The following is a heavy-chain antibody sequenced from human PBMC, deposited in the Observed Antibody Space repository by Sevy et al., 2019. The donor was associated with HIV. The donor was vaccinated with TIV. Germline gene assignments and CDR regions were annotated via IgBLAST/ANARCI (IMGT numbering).Heavy chain of an antibody. CDR3: AKLDGPTAYFDF. V-gene: IGHV3-23*01. CDR1: GFTFRNYA. Sequence: GGSLRLSCVASGFTFRNYAMSWVRQGPGKGLEWVSAISDSGVVTYYGDSVKGRFTISRDNSKNTLYLHLSSLRPDDTATYICAKLDGPTAYFDFWGQGSLVTVSS. J-gene: IGHJ4*02. D-gene: IGHD1-1*01. CDR2: ISDSGVVT.